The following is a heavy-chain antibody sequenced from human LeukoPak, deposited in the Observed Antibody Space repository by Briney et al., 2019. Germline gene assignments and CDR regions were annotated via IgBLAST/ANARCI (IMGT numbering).Heavy chain of an antibody. CDR1: GGSISSRSYY. CDR2: MYYSVNT. Sequence: PSETLSLTCTVSGGSISSRSYYWGWVRQPPGEGLEWIGSMYYSVNTYYNPSLKSRVTISVDTSKNQFSLNLISVTAADTAVYYCARSRIAAISGFDPWGQGTRVTVSS. J-gene: IGHJ5*02. V-gene: IGHV4-39*01. CDR3: ARSRIAAISGFDP. D-gene: IGHD6-13*01.